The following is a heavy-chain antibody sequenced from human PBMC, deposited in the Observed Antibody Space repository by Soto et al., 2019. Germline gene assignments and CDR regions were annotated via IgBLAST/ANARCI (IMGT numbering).Heavy chain of an antibody. CDR2: IYHTGST. D-gene: IGHD6-13*01. Sequence: PSETLSLTCPVSGGSISTVGQYLTGIRQPPGKGLEWIGSIYHTGSTYYSKSLRSRLTMSADTSKSQFSLRLSSVTAADTAVYYCARAAGTMRSRTCDYCGQGSLATDSS. J-gene: IGHJ4*02. V-gene: IGHV4-31*03. CDR1: GGSISTVGQY. CDR3: ARAAGTMRSRTCDY.